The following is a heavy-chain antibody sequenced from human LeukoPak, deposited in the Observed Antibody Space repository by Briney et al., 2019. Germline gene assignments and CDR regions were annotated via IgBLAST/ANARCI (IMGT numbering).Heavy chain of an antibody. CDR1: GFSLSTSGMC. Sequence: SGPALVKPPQTLTLTCTFSGFSLSTSGMCVSWIRLPPGKALEWLALIDWDDDKYYSTSLKTRLTISKDTSKNQVVLTMTNMDPVDTATYYCARTLAGYYYDSSGYYYDYWGQGTLVTVSS. CDR3: ARTLAGYYYDSSGYYYDY. CDR2: IDWDDDK. D-gene: IGHD3-22*01. V-gene: IGHV2-70*01. J-gene: IGHJ4*02.